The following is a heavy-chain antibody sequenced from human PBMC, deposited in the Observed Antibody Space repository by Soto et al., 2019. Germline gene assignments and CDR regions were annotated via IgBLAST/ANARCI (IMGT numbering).Heavy chain of an antibody. CDR1: GYSFTSYW. D-gene: IGHD5-18*01. V-gene: IGHV5-10-1*01. CDR2: IDPSDSYT. CDR3: ARRDTNYYGMDV. J-gene: IGHJ6*02. Sequence: PGESLKISCKGSGYSFTSYWISWVRQMPGKGLEWMGRIDPSDSYTNYSPSFQGHVTISADKSISTAYLQWSSLKASDTAMSYCARRDTNYYGMDVWGQGTTVTFCS.